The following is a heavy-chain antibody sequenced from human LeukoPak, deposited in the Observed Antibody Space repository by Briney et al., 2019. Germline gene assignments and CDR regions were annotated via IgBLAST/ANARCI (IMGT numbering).Heavy chain of an antibody. CDR3: ARETRPNELGFDY. Sequence: ASVKVSCKASGGTFSSYAISWVRQAPGQGLEWMGGIIPIFGTANYAQKFQGRVTITADESTSTAYMELSSLRSEDTAVYYCARETRPNELGFDYWGQGTLVTVSS. CDR1: GGTFSSYA. D-gene: IGHD2-8*01. CDR2: IIPIFGTA. V-gene: IGHV1-69*13. J-gene: IGHJ4*02.